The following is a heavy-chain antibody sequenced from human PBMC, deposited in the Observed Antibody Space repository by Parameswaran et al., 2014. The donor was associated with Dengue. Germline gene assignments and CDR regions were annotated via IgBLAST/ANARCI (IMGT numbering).Heavy chain of an antibody. J-gene: IGHJ6*02. CDR2: IYIGDSDT. V-gene: IGHV5-51*01. CDR3: ARQSHCTSLRCQRGGYYYYYGMDV. D-gene: IGHD2-8*01. Sequence: VRQMPGKGLEWMGIIYIGDSDTRYSPSFQGQVTISADKSTTTAYLQWSSLKASDTAMYYCARQSHCTSLRCQRGGYYYYYGMDVWGQGTTVTVSS.